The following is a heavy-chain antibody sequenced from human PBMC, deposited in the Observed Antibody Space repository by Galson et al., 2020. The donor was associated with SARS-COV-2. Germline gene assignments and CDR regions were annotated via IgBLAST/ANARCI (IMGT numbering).Heavy chain of an antibody. CDR2: IYYSGST. Sequence: ASETLSLTCTVSGGSISSGDYYWSWIRQPPGKGLEWIGYIYYSGSTYYNPSLKSRVTISVDTSKNQFSLKLSSVTAADTAVYYCARDRLGELSLSNWFDPWGQGTLVTVSS. J-gene: IGHJ5*02. CDR1: GGSISSGDYY. CDR3: ARDRLGELSLSNWFDP. V-gene: IGHV4-30-4*01. D-gene: IGHD3-16*02.